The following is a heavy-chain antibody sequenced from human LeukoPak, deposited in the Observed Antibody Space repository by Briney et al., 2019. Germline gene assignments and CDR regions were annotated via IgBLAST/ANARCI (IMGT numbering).Heavy chain of an antibody. Sequence: ASVTVSCKASGYTFTSYGISWVRQAPGQGLEWMGWISAYNGNTNYAQKFQGRVTMTRDTSISTAYMELSRLRSDDTAVYYCARAPYYDFWSGSPSFYYMDVWGKGTTVTVSS. CDR1: GYTFTSYG. D-gene: IGHD3-3*01. CDR2: ISAYNGNT. V-gene: IGHV1-18*01. CDR3: ARAPYYDFWSGSPSFYYMDV. J-gene: IGHJ6*03.